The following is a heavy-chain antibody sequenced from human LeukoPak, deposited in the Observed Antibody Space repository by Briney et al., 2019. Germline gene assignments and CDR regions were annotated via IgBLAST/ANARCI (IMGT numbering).Heavy chain of an antibody. CDR2: INPNSGGT. CDR3: AVPGPYTEYFQH. V-gene: IGHV1-2*02. J-gene: IGHJ1*01. D-gene: IGHD3-10*01. Sequence: ASVKVSCKASGYTFTGHYIHWVRQAPGQGLEWMGWINPNSGGTNYAQKFQGRVTMTRDTSISTAYMELTRLRSDDTAVYYCAVPGPYTEYFQHWGQGTLVTVSS. CDR1: GYTFTGHY.